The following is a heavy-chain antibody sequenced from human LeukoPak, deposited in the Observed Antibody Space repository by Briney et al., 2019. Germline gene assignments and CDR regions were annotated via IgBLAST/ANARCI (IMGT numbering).Heavy chain of an antibody. D-gene: IGHD1-1*01. V-gene: IGHV3-7*01. CDR1: GFSFSSNW. CDR3: ARLGLEVGGPNWFDP. Sequence: GGSLRLSCAAPGFSFSSNWMGWVRQAPGKGLEWVAHIKRDGSQKYYLDSVKGRFTISRDNAKNSLYLQMNSLRVEDTAVYYCARLGLEVGGPNWFDPWGQGTLVTISS. J-gene: IGHJ5*02. CDR2: IKRDGSQK.